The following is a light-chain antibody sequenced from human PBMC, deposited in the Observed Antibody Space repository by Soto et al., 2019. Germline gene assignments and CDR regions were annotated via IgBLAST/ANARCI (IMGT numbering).Light chain of an antibody. CDR2: AAS. Sequence: AIPMTQSPASLSASVGERVIITCRASQDIRNELAWYQHKVGKAPKLLIYAASTLQSGVPSRFSGSGSGTDFTLSISSLQPEDFATYYCLQDSTYPRTFGQGTKVEI. CDR3: LQDSTYPRT. J-gene: IGKJ1*01. V-gene: IGKV1-6*01. CDR1: QDIRNE.